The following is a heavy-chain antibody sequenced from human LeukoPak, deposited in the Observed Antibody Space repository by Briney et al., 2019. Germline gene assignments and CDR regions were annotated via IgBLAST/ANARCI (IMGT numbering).Heavy chain of an antibody. CDR2: INWNGGST. Sequence: PGGSLRLSXAASGFTFDDYGMSWVRQAPGKGLEWVSGINWNGGSTGYADSMKGRFTISRDNAKNSLYLQMNSLRAEDTALYYCARAFKYSMSGYYFDYWGQGTLVTVSS. J-gene: IGHJ4*02. D-gene: IGHD2-21*01. V-gene: IGHV3-20*04. CDR3: ARAFKYSMSGYYFDY. CDR1: GFTFDDYG.